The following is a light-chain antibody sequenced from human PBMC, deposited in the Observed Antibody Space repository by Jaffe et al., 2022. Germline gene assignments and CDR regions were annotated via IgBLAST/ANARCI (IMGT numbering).Light chain of an antibody. CDR3: QQLNSYPLT. V-gene: IGKV1-9*01. Sequence: DIQLTQSPSFLSASVGDRVTITCRASQDISSYFAWYQQEPGKAPKLLIYAASTLQSGVPSRFSGSGSGTEFTLTISSLQPEDFATYYCQQLNSYPLTFGGGTKVEIK. CDR1: QDISSY. CDR2: AAS. J-gene: IGKJ4*01.